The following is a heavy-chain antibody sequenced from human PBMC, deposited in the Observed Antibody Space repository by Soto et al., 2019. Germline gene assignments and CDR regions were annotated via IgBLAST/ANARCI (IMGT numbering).Heavy chain of an antibody. CDR3: ASLYDRSGYLGFDY. Sequence: XSVKVSCKASGYTFTGYYMHWVRQAPGQGLEWMGWINPNSGGTNYAQKFQGRVTMTRDTSISTAYMELSRLRSDDTAVYYCASLYDRSGYLGFDYWGQGTLVTVSS. CDR2: INPNSGGT. J-gene: IGHJ4*02. D-gene: IGHD3-22*01. CDR1: GYTFTGYY. V-gene: IGHV1-2*02.